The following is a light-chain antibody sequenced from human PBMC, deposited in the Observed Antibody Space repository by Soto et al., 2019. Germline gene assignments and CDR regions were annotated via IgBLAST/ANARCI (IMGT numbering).Light chain of an antibody. CDR1: SSDVGGYNY. CDR3: SSYTSSSTPV. J-gene: IGLJ1*01. Sequence: QSVLTQPASVSGSPGQSITISCTGTSSDVGGYNYVSWYQQHPGKAPKLMIYEVSNRPSGVSNRFSGSKSGNTAFLTISGLQAEDEADYYCSSYTSSSTPVFGTGTKVTVL. V-gene: IGLV2-14*01. CDR2: EVS.